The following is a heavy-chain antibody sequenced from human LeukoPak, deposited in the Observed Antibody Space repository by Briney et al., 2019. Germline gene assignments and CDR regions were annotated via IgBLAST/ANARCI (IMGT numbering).Heavy chain of an antibody. Sequence: PGGSLRLSCAASGFTFSSYAMSWLRQAPGKGLEWVSAISGSGGSTYYADSVKGRFTISRDNSKNTLYLQMNSLRAEDTAVYYCAKGPYYDILTGYGDYWGQGTLVTVSS. V-gene: IGHV3-23*01. CDR1: GFTFSSYA. J-gene: IGHJ4*02. CDR2: ISGSGGST. CDR3: AKGPYYDILTGYGDY. D-gene: IGHD3-9*01.